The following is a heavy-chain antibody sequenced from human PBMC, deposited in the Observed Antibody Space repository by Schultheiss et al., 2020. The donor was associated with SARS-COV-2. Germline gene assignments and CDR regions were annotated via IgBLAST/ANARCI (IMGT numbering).Heavy chain of an antibody. Sequence: GGSLRLSCAASGFTFSSYAMHWVRQAPGKGLEWVAVISYDGSNKYYADSVKGRFTISRDNSKNTLYLQMNSLRAEDTAVYYCARLQLERRSDVDYWGQGTLVTVSS. CDR2: ISYDGSNK. J-gene: IGHJ4*02. V-gene: IGHV3-30-3*01. CDR1: GFTFSSYA. D-gene: IGHD1-1*01. CDR3: ARLQLERRSDVDY.